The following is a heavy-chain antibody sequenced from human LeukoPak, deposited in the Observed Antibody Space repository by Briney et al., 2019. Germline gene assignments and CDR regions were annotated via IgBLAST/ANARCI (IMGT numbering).Heavy chain of an antibody. CDR3: ARAATVVSDFDY. CDR2: IYYSGST. J-gene: IGHJ4*02. CDR1: GGSISSSSYY. V-gene: IGHV4-39*07. D-gene: IGHD4-23*01. Sequence: SETLSLTCTVSGGSISSSSYYWGWIRQPPGKGLEWIGSIYYSGSTYYNPSLKSRVTISVDTSKNQFSLKLSSVTAADTAVYYCARAATVVSDFDYWGQGTLVTVSS.